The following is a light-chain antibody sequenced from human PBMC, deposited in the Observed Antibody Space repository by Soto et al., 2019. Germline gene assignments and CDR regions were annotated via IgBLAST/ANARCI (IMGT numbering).Light chain of an antibody. V-gene: IGLV2-14*01. J-gene: IGLJ1*01. CDR1: GSDVGGYTY. Sequence: QSVLTHPASVSGSPGHSITISCTGTGSDVGGYTYVSWYQHHPGKAPKLMIYEVSNRPSGVSNRFSGSKSGNTASLTISGLQAEEEADYYCSSYTSSSNYVFGTGTKVTAL. CDR3: SSYTSSSNYV. CDR2: EVS.